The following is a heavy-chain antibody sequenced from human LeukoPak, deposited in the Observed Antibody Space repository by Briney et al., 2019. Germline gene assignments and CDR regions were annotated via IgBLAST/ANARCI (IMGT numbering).Heavy chain of an antibody. J-gene: IGHJ4*02. D-gene: IGHD4-23*01. V-gene: IGHV4-30-2*01. Sequence: SETLSLTCAVSGGSISSGGYSWSWIRQPPGKGLEWIGYIYHSGSTYYNPSLKSRVTISVDRSKNQFSLKPSSVTAADTAVYYCARGGGKRVTQADYWGQGTLVTVSS. CDR3: ARGGGKRVTQADY. CDR2: IYHSGST. CDR1: GGSISSGGYS.